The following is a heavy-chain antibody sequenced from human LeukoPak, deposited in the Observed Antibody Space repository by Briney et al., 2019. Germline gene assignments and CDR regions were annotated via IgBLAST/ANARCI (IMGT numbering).Heavy chain of an antibody. Sequence: PSETLSLTCTVSGGSISSYYWRWIRQPPGKGLEWIGYIYYSGSTNYNPSLKSRVTISVDTSKNQFSLKLSSVTAADTAVYYCARDVYGSGSYWGQGTLVTVSS. V-gene: IGHV4-59*01. CDR1: GGSISSYY. CDR3: ARDVYGSGSY. J-gene: IGHJ4*02. D-gene: IGHD3-10*01. CDR2: IYYSGST.